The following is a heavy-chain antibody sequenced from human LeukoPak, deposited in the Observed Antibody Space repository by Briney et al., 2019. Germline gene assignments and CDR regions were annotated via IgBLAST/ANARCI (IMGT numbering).Heavy chain of an antibody. Sequence: PSETLSLTCAVYRGSFSGYYWSWIRQPPAKGLEWIGEINHSGSTNYNPSLKSRVTISVDTSKNQFSLKLSSVTAADTAVYYCARSPHDFWSGYYYYYYGMDVWGQGTTVTVSS. D-gene: IGHD3-3*01. CDR2: INHSGST. CDR3: ARSPHDFWSGYYYYYYGMDV. V-gene: IGHV4-34*01. CDR1: RGSFSGYY. J-gene: IGHJ6*02.